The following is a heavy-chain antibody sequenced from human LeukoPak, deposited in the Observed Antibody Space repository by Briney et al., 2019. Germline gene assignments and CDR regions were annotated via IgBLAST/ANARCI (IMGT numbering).Heavy chain of an antibody. CDR2: IRYDGSNK. CDR3: AKGARGYSYESLDY. J-gene: IGHJ4*02. D-gene: IGHD5-18*01. Sequence: GGSLRLSCAASGFTFSSYGMHWVRQAPGKGLEWVAFIRYDGSNKYYADSVKGRFTISRDNSKNTLYLQMNSLRAEDTAVYYCAKGARGYSYESLDYWGQGTLVTVSS. V-gene: IGHV3-30*02. CDR1: GFTFSSYG.